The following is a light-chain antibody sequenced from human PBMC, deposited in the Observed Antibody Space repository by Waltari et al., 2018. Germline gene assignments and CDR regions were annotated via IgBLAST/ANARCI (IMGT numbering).Light chain of an antibody. CDR2: TAS. CDR3: QQSYSTPHT. CDR1: QTISSY. J-gene: IGKJ1*01. V-gene: IGKV1-39*01. Sequence: DIQMTQSPSSLSASVGDIVTMTCRASQTISSYVNWYQQKSGTAPKLLVYTASSLQGGVPSRFSGSGSGTQFTLSISGLQPDDFATDYCQQSYSTPHTFGQGTKVEVK.